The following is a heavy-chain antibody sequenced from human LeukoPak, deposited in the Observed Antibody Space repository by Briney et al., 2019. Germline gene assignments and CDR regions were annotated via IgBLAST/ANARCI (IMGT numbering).Heavy chain of an antibody. V-gene: IGHV3-30*02. J-gene: IGHJ5*02. D-gene: IGHD2-21*02. Sequence: PGESLKISCAASGFNFTNYDMHWVRQAPGKGLEWVAFIRYDGSDKYYADSVKGRFTISRDNSKNTLYLQMNSLRTEDTAVYYCAKGDTSWGQGTLVTVSS. CDR3: AKGDTS. CDR1: GFNFTNYD. CDR2: IRYDGSDK.